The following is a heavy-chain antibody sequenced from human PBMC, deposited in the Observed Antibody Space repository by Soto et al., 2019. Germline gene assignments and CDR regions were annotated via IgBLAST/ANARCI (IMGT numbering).Heavy chain of an antibody. CDR2: ISSDGFTQ. J-gene: IGHJ4*02. V-gene: IGHV3-30*15. CDR3: ARAPTSRFDY. Sequence: HPGGSLRLSCAASGFTFRTFAMHWVRQAPGKGLEWVAVISSDGFTQYYADSVKGRFTVSRDNSKNALFLQMSGLRPEDTAVYFCARAPTSRFDYWGQGTLVTVSS. CDR1: GFTFRTFA.